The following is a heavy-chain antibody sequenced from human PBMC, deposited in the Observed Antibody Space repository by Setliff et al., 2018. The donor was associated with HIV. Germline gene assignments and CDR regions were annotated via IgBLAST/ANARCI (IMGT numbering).Heavy chain of an antibody. CDR3: ARGVRVTVVQRGSSFDY. CDR1: GGIFSTSS. Sequence: SVKVSCKSSGGIFSTSSINWVRQAPEQGLEWMGGFNPIFTTPDYAQKFQDRVTMTADESTSTAYMELRGLTSEDTAVYFCARGVRVTVVQRGSSFDYWGQGTLVTVSS. D-gene: IGHD2-21*02. CDR2: FNPIFTTP. J-gene: IGHJ4*02. V-gene: IGHV1-69*13.